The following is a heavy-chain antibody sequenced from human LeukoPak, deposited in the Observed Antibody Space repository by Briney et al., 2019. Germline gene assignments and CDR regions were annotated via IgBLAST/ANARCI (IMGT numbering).Heavy chain of an antibody. J-gene: IGHJ3*02. D-gene: IGHD3-22*01. Sequence: SETLSLTCTVSGGSISSGGYYWSWIRQHPGKGLEWIGYIYYSGSTYYNPSLKSRVTISVDTSKNQFSLKLSSVTAADTAVYYCARGDSSGYDDAFDIWGQGTMVTVSS. V-gene: IGHV4-31*03. CDR2: IYYSGST. CDR1: GGSISSGGYY. CDR3: ARGDSSGYDDAFDI.